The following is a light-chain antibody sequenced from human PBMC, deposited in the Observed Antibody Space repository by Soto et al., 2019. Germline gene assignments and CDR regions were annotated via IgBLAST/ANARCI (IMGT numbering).Light chain of an antibody. CDR3: QQFYRWPLT. Sequence: EIMLTQSPATLSVSPGERVTFSCRASQTISNNLAWYQHRPGQAPRLLISYASTGATGVPVRFSGSGSGAEFTLTISSLQSEDVGIYYCQQFYRWPLTFGGGTKVEIK. V-gene: IGKV3-15*01. CDR1: QTISNN. J-gene: IGKJ4*01. CDR2: YAS.